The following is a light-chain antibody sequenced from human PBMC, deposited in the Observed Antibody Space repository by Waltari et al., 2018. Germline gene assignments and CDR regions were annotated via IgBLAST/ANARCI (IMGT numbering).Light chain of an antibody. J-gene: IGLJ1*01. Sequence: QSALTQPRSVSGSPGQSVTISCTGTRSDVGAYDYFSWYQQRPGKAPKLIFYDVTERPSGVPDRFSGSKSDNKASLTISGLQADDEADYYCCSYAGRYTNYVFGSGTKVTVL. V-gene: IGLV2-11*01. CDR3: CSYAGRYTNYV. CDR1: RSDVGAYDY. CDR2: DVT.